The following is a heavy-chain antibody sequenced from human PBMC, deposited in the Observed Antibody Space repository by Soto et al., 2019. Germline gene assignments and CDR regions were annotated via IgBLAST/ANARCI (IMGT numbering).Heavy chain of an antibody. D-gene: IGHD2-2*02. CDR3: ARDVGIVVVPDAIRGCDD. CDR2: ISGSGGST. J-gene: IGHJ4*01. CDR1: GFTFSSYA. Sequence: VGSLRLSCAASGFTFSSYAMSWVRQAPGKGLEWVSAISGSGGSTYYADSVKGRFTISRDNSKNTLYLQMNSLRAEDTAVYYCARDVGIVVVPDAIRGCDDWGHGT. V-gene: IGHV3-23*01.